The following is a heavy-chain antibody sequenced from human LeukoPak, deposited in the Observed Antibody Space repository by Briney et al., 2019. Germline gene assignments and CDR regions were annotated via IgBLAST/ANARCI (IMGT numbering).Heavy chain of an antibody. J-gene: IGHJ4*02. V-gene: IGHV4-38-2*02. Sequence: SETLSLTCTVSGYAINSGDYWGWIRQPPGKGLEWIGSINQSGSKYHNPSLKSRVTISVDTSKNQISLKLNSVTAADTAVYYCGRDSRGPDYWGQGTLVTVSS. CDR2: INQSGSK. D-gene: IGHD3-22*01. CDR3: GRDSRGPDY. CDR1: GYAINSGDY.